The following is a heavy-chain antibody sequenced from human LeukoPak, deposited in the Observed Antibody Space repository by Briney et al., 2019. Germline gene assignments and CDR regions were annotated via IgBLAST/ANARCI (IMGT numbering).Heavy chain of an antibody. CDR3: ARDLRTWYDSSGYYYDHAFDI. D-gene: IGHD3-22*01. V-gene: IGHV1-2*02. J-gene: IGHJ3*02. CDR1: GYTFTGYY. Sequence: GASVKVSCKASGYTFTGYYMHWVRQAPGQGLEWMGWINPNSGGTNYAQKFQGRVTMTRDTSISIAYMELSRLRSDDTAVYYCARDLRTWYDSSGYYYDHAFDIWGQGTMVTVSS. CDR2: INPNSGGT.